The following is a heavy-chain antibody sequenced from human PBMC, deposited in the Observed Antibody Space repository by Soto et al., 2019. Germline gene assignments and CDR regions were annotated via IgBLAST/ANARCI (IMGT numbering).Heavy chain of an antibody. CDR3: ARELGGSHCN. Sequence: EVQLVESGGGLVQPGGSLSLSCAVSGFTFSDHYMDWVRQAPGKGLEWVGRIRNKANSYTTGYAASVKGRFTISRDDSKNSLYLHMNSLDTEVTAVYYCARELGGSHCNWVQGTLVTVSS. CDR1: GFTFSDHY. CDR2: IRNKANSYTT. V-gene: IGHV3-72*01. J-gene: IGHJ4*02. D-gene: IGHD1-26*01.